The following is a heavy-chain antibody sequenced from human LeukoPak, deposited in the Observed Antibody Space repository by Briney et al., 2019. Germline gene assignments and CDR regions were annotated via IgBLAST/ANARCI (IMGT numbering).Heavy chain of an antibody. Sequence: GASVKVSFNASGHSFTGHYLHWVRQTPGQGLEGMGWISPDSGGTSYAQKFQGKVTMTRDTSTSTAYMDLRGLTFDDTAVYYCAITTGRGTTTAYWFDPWGQGTLVTVSS. CDR3: AITTGRGTTTAYWFDP. D-gene: IGHD1-7*01. V-gene: IGHV1-2*02. CDR2: ISPDSGGT. CDR1: GHSFTGHY. J-gene: IGHJ5*02.